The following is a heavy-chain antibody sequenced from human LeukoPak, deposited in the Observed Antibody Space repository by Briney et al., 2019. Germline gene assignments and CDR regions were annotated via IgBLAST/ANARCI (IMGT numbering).Heavy chain of an antibody. CDR1: GYTFTGYY. Sequence: ASVKVSCKASGYTFTGYYMHWVRQAPGQGLEWMGWINPISGGTNYAQKFQGRVTMTRDTSISTAYMELSRLRSDDTAVYYCARGYCSGGSCYPRGLYYYYYYMDVWGKGTTVTISS. CDR3: ARGYCSGGSCYPRGLYYYYYYMDV. J-gene: IGHJ6*03. CDR2: INPISGGT. V-gene: IGHV1-2*02. D-gene: IGHD2-15*01.